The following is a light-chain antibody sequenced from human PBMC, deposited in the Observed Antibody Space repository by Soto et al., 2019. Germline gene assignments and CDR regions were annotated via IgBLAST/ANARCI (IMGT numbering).Light chain of an antibody. CDR2: GAS. CDR3: QQYGRSIPIT. Sequence: EIVLTQSPGNLSLFPGERATLSCRASQSVSGSYLAWYQQKPGQAPRLLIYGASSRATGIPDRFSGSGSGTDFTLTISRLEPEDLAVYYCQQYGRSIPITFGQGTRLEIK. J-gene: IGKJ5*01. CDR1: QSVSGSY. V-gene: IGKV3-20*01.